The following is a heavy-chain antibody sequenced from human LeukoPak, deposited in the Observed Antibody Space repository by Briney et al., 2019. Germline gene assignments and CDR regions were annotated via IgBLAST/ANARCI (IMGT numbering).Heavy chain of an antibody. CDR2: IYSGGST. V-gene: IGHV3-53*01. CDR3: ARESSGYYSFDY. CDR1: GFTVSGNY. J-gene: IGHJ4*02. Sequence: PGKSLRLSCAASGFTVSGNYMSWVRQAPGKGLEWVSVIYSGGSTYYADSVKGRFTISRDNSKNTLYLQMNSLRAEDTAVYYCARESSGYYSFDYWGQGTLVTVSS. D-gene: IGHD3-22*01.